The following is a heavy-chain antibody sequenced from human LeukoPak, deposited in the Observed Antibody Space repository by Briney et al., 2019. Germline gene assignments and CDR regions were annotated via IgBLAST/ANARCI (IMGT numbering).Heavy chain of an antibody. V-gene: IGHV1-2*02. D-gene: IGHD1-7*01. CDR1: GYTFTGYY. Sequence: ASVKVSCKASGYTFTGYYMHWVRQAPGQGLEWMGWINPNSGGTNYAQKFQGRVTMTRDTSISTAYMELSRLRSDDTAVYYCARDPIRGNCLDYWGQGTLVTVSS. CDR3: ARDPIRGNCLDY. CDR2: INPNSGGT. J-gene: IGHJ4*02.